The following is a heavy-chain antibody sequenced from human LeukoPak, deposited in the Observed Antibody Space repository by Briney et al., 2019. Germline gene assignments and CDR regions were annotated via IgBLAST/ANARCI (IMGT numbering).Heavy chain of an antibody. V-gene: IGHV4-59*01. D-gene: IGHD6-13*01. J-gene: IGHJ5*02. CDR3: ARVWGAYSSSWHFDP. CDR2: IYYSGTT. CDR1: SDSISSYY. Sequence: SETLSLTCTVSSDSISSYYWSWIRQPPGKGLEWIGYIYYSGTTKYNPSLKSRVTISIDTSKNQFSLKLSSVTAADTAVYYCARVWGAYSSSWHFDPWGQGTLVTVYS.